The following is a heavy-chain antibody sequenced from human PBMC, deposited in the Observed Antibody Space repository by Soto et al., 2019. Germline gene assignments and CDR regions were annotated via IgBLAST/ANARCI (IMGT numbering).Heavy chain of an antibody. CDR1: GFIFSSYS. Sequence: EVQVVESGGGLVQPGGSLRLSCAASGFIFSSYSMNWVRQAPGKGLEWVSYISSGSSSTYYADSVKGRFTISRDNAKNSLYLQMNSLRAEDTAMYYCARDPFGGSGTGGMDVWGQGTTVTVSS. CDR2: ISSGSSST. J-gene: IGHJ6*02. CDR3: ARDPFGGSGTGGMDV. V-gene: IGHV3-48*01. D-gene: IGHD3-10*01.